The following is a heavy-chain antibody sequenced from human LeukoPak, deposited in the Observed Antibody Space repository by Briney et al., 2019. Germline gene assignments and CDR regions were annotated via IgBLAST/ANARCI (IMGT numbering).Heavy chain of an antibody. D-gene: IGHD5-24*01. CDR1: GGSISSYY. Sequence: PSETLSLTCTVSGGSISSYYWSWIRQPPGKGLEWIGYIYYSGSTNYNPSLKSRVTISVDTSKNQFSLKLSSVTAADTAVYYCVRDRGMANFDYWGQGTLVTVSS. V-gene: IGHV4-59*01. CDR2: IYYSGST. J-gene: IGHJ4*02. CDR3: VRDRGMANFDY.